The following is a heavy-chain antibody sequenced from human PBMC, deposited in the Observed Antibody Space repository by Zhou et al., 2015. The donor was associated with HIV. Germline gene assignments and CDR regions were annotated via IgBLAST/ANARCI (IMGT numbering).Heavy chain of an antibody. V-gene: IGHV1-69*01. CDR3: ARGFVAYCSGGSCYSTFDY. CDR2: IIPMFGTP. J-gene: IGHJ4*02. Sequence: QVQLVQSGAEVKKPGSSVKVSCKASGGTFSSYSISWVRQAPGQGLEWLGGIIPMFGTPNHAQKFQGRVTITADESTSTAYMELSSLRSEDTAVYYCARGFVAYCSGGSCYSTFDYWGQGALVTVSS. D-gene: IGHD2-15*01. CDR1: GGTFSSYS.